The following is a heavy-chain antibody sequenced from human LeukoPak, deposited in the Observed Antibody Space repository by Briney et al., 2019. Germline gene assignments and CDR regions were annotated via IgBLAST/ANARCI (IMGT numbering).Heavy chain of an antibody. J-gene: IGHJ4*02. D-gene: IGHD1-26*01. V-gene: IGHV3-48*03. CDR2: ISSSGSTK. Sequence: KPGGSLRLSCAASGSTFSSYEMNWVRQGPGKGLEWVSYISSSGSTKYYADSVKGRFTISRDNAKKSLYLQMNSLRAEDTAVYYCARGWEEGGQGTLVTVSS. CDR3: ARGWEE. CDR1: GSTFSSYE.